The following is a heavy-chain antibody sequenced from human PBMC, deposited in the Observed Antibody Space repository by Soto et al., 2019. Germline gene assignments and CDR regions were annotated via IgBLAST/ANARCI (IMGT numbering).Heavy chain of an antibody. D-gene: IGHD6-13*01. CDR1: GGTFSSYA. Sequence: QVQLVQSGAEVKKPGSSVKVSCKATGGTFSSYAISWVRQSPGHGLEWMGGIIPIFGTANSAQKFQGRVTITADESTSTAYMELSSLRSEDTAVYYCARWGGAAAAPYCNGMDVWGQGTTVTVSS. CDR2: IIPIFGTA. J-gene: IGHJ6*02. V-gene: IGHV1-69*01. CDR3: ARWGGAAAAPYCNGMDV.